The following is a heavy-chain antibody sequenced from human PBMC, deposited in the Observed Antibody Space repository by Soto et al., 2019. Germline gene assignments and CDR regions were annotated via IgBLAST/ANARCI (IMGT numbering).Heavy chain of an antibody. CDR2: ISSSSSSI. CDR3: ARDIDG. Sequence: EVQVVESGGGLVQPGGSLRLSCAASGSTFSYYSMNWVRQAPGKGLEWVSYISSSSSSIFYADSVKGRFTISRDNAKNSLYLQMNSLRAEDTAVYYCARDIDGGGQGTLVTVSS. J-gene: IGHJ4*02. CDR1: GSTFSYYS. D-gene: IGHD2-15*01. V-gene: IGHV3-48*01.